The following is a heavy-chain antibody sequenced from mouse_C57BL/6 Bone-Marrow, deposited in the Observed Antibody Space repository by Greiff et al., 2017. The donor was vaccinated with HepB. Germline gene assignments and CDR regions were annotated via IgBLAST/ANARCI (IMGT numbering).Heavy chain of an antibody. Sequence: EVMLVESGGGLVQPGGSLSLSCAASGFTFTDYYMSWVRQPPGKALEWLGFIRNKANGYTTEYSASVKGRFTISRDNSQSILYLQMNALRAEDSATYYCARGAKGYAMDYWGQGTSVTVSS. J-gene: IGHJ4*01. CDR3: ARGAKGYAMDY. V-gene: IGHV7-3*01. CDR1: GFTFTDYY. CDR2: IRNKANGYTT.